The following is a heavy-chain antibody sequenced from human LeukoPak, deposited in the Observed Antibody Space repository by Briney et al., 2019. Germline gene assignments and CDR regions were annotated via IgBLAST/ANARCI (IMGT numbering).Heavy chain of an antibody. D-gene: IGHD3-10*02. V-gene: IGHV4-34*01. Sequence: PSETLSLTCAVSGGSFSGYYWSWIRQPPGKGLEWIGEINHSGSTNYNPSLKSRVTISVDTSKNQISLKLSSVTAADTAVYYCARYVFEGDWFDPWGQGTLVTVSS. CDR2: INHSGST. J-gene: IGHJ5*02. CDR1: GGSFSGYY. CDR3: ARYVFEGDWFDP.